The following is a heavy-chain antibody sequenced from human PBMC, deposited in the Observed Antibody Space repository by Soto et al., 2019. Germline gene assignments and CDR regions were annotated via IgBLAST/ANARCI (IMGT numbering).Heavy chain of an antibody. D-gene: IGHD2-21*01. CDR2: IYWDDDK. CDR1: GFSLSTSGVG. Sequence: QITLKESGPTLVKPTQPLTLTCTFSGFSLSTSGVGVGWIRQPPGKALEWLALIYWDDDKRYSPARKGRLTITKDTSKNQVVLTMTNMDPVDTATYYCAHVGIASLTYYYMDVWGKGTTVTVSS. V-gene: IGHV2-5*02. CDR3: AHVGIASLTYYYMDV. J-gene: IGHJ6*03.